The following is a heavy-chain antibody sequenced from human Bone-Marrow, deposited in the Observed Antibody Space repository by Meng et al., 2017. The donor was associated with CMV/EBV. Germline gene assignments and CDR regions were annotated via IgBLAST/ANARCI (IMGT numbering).Heavy chain of an antibody. V-gene: IGHV1-2*02. Sequence: KVSCTASGSTFPAFYFHWVRQAPGQGLEWMGWVDTKSGVSKYTQRFQGRVTMTRDTSINTVYMEVSGLTSDDTAVYYCARDPYGPLDYWGQGTLVTVSS. J-gene: IGHJ4*02. CDR3: ARDPYGPLDY. CDR2: VDTKSGVS. D-gene: IGHD3-10*01. CDR1: GSTFPAFY.